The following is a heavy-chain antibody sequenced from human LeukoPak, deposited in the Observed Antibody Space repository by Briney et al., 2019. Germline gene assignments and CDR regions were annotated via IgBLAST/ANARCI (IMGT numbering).Heavy chain of an antibody. D-gene: IGHD1-26*01. J-gene: IGHJ6*03. V-gene: IGHV3-48*01. CDR1: GFTFNNYN. CDR3: ARVGSYSYYYIDV. Sequence: SGGSLRLSCAASGFTFNNYNMNWVRQAPGKGLEWVSYISSESSTIYYADSVKGRFTISRDNAKNSLYLQMNSLRAEGTAVYYCARVGSYSYYYIDVWGKGTTVTVSS. CDR2: ISSESSTI.